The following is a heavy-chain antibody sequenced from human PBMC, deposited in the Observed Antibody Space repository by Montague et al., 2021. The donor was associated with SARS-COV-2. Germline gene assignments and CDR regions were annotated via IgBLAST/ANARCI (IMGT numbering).Heavy chain of an antibody. J-gene: IGHJ4*02. CDR2: IYYSGST. Sequence: SETLSLTCAVSDGPISSPNWWNWVRQPPGKGLEWIGYIYYSGSTNYNPSLKSRVTISVDTSKSQFSLKLSSVTAADTAVYYCARVQRGYYYGLGVSAHFDYWAQGTLVTVSS. D-gene: IGHD3-10*01. CDR3: ARVQRGYYYGLGVSAHFDY. CDR1: DGPISSPNW. V-gene: IGHV4-4*02.